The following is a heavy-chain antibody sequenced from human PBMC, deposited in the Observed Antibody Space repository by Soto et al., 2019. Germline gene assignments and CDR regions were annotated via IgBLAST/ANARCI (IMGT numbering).Heavy chain of an antibody. CDR1: GFTFSSYW. CDR3: AREGLDFWSGMNIPHAFDI. CDR2: INSDGSST. V-gene: IGHV3-74*01. Sequence: EVQLVESGGGLVQPGGSLRLSCAASGFTFSSYWMHWVRQAPGKGLVWVSRINSDGSSTSYADSVKGRFTISRDNAKNTLYMQITSLRAEDKAVYYCAREGLDFWSGMNIPHAFDIWGQGTMVTVSS. J-gene: IGHJ3*02. D-gene: IGHD3-3*01.